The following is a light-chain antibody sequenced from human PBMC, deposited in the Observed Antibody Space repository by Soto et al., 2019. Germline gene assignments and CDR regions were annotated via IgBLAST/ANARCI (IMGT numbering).Light chain of an antibody. V-gene: IGLV2-14*01. CDR3: CSYTSSNSAV. CDR2: EVS. Sequence: QSALTQPASVSGSPGQSITISCTGTSSDVGRYNYVSWFQQHPGKAPKLMIFEVSTRPSGVSNRFSGSKSGNTASLTISGLQIEDEADYYCCSYTSSNSAVFGGGTKLTVL. J-gene: IGLJ2*01. CDR1: SSDVGRYNY.